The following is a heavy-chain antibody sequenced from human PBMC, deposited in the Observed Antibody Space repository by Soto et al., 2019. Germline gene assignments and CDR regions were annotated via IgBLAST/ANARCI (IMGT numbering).Heavy chain of an antibody. J-gene: IGHJ4*02. D-gene: IGHD1-26*01. V-gene: IGHV3-74*01. CDR1: GFALSSYW. CDR3: VRGYSDY. CDR2: INTDGSAT. Sequence: GGSLRLSCAASGFALSSYWMHWVRQVPGQGLVWVSRINTDGSATNYADSVKGRFTMSRDNARNTMYLQMNSLRAEDTAVYYCVRGYSDYWGQGTLVTVSS.